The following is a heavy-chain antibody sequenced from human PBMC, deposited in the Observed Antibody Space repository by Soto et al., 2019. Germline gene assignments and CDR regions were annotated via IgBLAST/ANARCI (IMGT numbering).Heavy chain of an antibody. J-gene: IGHJ4*02. CDR3: AKDLFPTSGQRFFFES. V-gene: IGHV3-23*01. D-gene: IGHD2-21*01. CDR2: ILHDETP. CDR1: GFTFSTYA. Sequence: GGSLRLSCAASGFTFSTYAMTWVRQAPGRGLEWVSTILHDETPFYTDSVKGRSTISRDNVRGTLYLQMNGLRVEDAALYFCAKDLFPTSGQRFFFESWGQGSLVTVSS.